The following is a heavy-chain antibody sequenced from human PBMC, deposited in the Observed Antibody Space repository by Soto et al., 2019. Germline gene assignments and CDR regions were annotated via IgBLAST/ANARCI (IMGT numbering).Heavy chain of an antibody. CDR1: GGSFSGYY. D-gene: IGHD2-2*01. CDR2: VNHSGTT. CDR3: ARGMGYCSSINCYSSRRLRFDS. V-gene: IGHV4-34*01. Sequence: QVQLQQWGAGLLKPSETLSLTCAVYGGSFSGYYWTWIRQSPEKGLEWIGEVNHSGTTYYNPSLKTRVTISVHTPKNQFSLKMSSVTAADTAVYYCARGMGYCSSINCYSSRRLRFDSWGQGTLVTVSS. J-gene: IGHJ4*02.